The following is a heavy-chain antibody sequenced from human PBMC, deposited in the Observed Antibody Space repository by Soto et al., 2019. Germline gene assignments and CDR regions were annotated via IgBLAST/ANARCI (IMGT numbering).Heavy chain of an antibody. CDR3: AKDRLRYCSSTSCYFGYGMDV. Sequence: GGSLRLSCAASGFTFSSYGMHWVRQAPGKGLEWVAVISYDGSNKYYADSVKGRFTISRDNSKNTLYLQMNSLRAEDTAVYYCAKDRLRYCSSTSCYFGYGMDVWGQGTTVTVSS. CDR1: GFTFSSYG. J-gene: IGHJ6*02. V-gene: IGHV3-30*18. D-gene: IGHD2-2*01. CDR2: ISYDGSNK.